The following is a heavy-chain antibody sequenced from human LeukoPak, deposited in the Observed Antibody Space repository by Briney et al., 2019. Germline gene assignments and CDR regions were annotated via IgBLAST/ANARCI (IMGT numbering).Heavy chain of an antibody. CDR3: ARLVVTSNSDYFDY. V-gene: IGHV1-2*02. CDR1: GYTFTDYY. D-gene: IGHD2-21*02. CDR2: INPNSGGT. Sequence: EASMKVSCKASGYTFTDYYMHWVRQAPGQGLEWMGWINPNSGGTGYAQKFQGRVTVTRDTSITTAYMELSRLRPDDTAVYYCARLVVTSNSDYFDYWGQGTLVTVSS. J-gene: IGHJ4*02.